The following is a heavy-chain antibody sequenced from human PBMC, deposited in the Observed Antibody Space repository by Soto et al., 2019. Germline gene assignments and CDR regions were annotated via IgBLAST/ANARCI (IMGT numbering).Heavy chain of an antibody. CDR1: GFTFSSYG. CDR3: AKDGAGDIVVVPAAISYGDYGMDV. V-gene: IGHV3-30*18. D-gene: IGHD2-2*01. Sequence: QVQLVESGGGVVQPGRSLRLSCAASGFTFSSYGMHWVRQAPGKGLEWVAVISYDGSNKYYADSVKGRFTISRDNSKNTLYLQMNSLRAEDTAVYYCAKDGAGDIVVVPAAISYGDYGMDVWGQVTTVTVSS. J-gene: IGHJ6*02. CDR2: ISYDGSNK.